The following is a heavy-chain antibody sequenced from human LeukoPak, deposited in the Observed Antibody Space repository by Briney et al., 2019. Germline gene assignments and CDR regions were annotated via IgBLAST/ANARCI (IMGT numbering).Heavy chain of an antibody. D-gene: IGHD5-24*01. CDR1: GFTFSDYY. Sequence: GGSLRLSCAASGFTFSDYYMSWIRQAPGKGLEWVSYISSSGSTIYYADSVKGRFTISRDNAENSLYLQMNSLRAEDTAVYYCARQERRWLQSDFDYWGQGTLVTVSS. J-gene: IGHJ4*02. CDR3: ARQERRWLQSDFDY. V-gene: IGHV3-11*01. CDR2: ISSSGSTI.